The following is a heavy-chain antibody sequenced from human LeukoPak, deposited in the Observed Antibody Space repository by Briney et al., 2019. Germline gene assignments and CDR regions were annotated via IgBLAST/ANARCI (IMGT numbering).Heavy chain of an antibody. CDR2: INPASGGT. Sequence: ASVKVSCKTSGYIFTGYYLHWVRQAPGQGLEWVGWINPASGGTNSAQKFQGRVTMTGDTSISTAYMELRGLTSDDTAMYYCARDLGDEGYWGQGTLVTVSS. J-gene: IGHJ4*02. CDR1: GYIFTGYY. CDR3: ARDLGDEGY. D-gene: IGHD3-16*01. V-gene: IGHV1-2*02.